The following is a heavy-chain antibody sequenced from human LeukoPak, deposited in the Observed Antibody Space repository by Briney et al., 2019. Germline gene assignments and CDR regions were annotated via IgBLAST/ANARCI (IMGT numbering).Heavy chain of an antibody. CDR1: GVSISSYY. V-gene: IGHV4-59*01. CDR2: IYYSGST. CDR3: ARHLIAVAGSWFDP. J-gene: IGHJ5*02. D-gene: IGHD6-19*01. Sequence: SETLSLTCTVSGVSISSYYWSWIRQPPGKGREWMGYIYYSGSTNYNSSLKSRVTISVDTSKNQLSLKLSSVTAADTAVYYCARHLIAVAGSWFDPWGQGTLVTVSS.